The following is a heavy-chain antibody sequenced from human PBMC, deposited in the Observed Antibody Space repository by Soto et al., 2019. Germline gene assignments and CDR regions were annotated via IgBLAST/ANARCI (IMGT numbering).Heavy chain of an antibody. J-gene: IGHJ4*02. V-gene: IGHV4-4*02. CDR2: VFHTGTT. Sequence: QVQLQESGPGLVKPSGTLSLTCAVSGDSVSSPYYWCWVRQPPGKGLEWIGEVFHTGTTSYNPSLRSRVTISMDKSINQFSLDLSSVTAADTAVYSCARSAGWYAVHSWGPGTLVLVSS. CDR1: GDSVSSPYY. D-gene: IGHD6-19*01. CDR3: ARSAGWYAVHS.